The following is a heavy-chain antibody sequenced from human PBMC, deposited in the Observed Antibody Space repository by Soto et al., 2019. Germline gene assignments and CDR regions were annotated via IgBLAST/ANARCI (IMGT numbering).Heavy chain of an antibody. J-gene: IGHJ4*02. CDR2: INPRSGGT. D-gene: IGHD1-26*01. V-gene: IGHV1-46*03. CDR1: GYTFTSHH. CDR3: CSLDYRKWY. Sequence: QVQLVQSGAEVKKPGASVKVSCKASGYTFTSHHMHWVRQVPGEGLDWMGMINPRSGGTNSPQKFQGRVTMTRDTSTSTVYMELSSLRSEDTAVYYCCSLDYRKWYWGQGTMVTVSS.